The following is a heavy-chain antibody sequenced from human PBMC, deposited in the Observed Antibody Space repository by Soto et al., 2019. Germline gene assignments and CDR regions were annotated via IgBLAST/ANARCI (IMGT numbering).Heavy chain of an antibody. D-gene: IGHD5-18*01. CDR3: AREVDTAMAITYMDV. CDR1: GFTFSSYN. V-gene: IGHV3-48*01. Sequence: GGSLRLSCAASGFTFSSYNMNWVRQAPGKGLEWVSYISSSSSTIYYADSVKGRFTISRDNAKNSLYLQMNSLRAEDTAVYYCAREVDTAMAITYMDVWGKGTTVTVSS. J-gene: IGHJ6*03. CDR2: ISSSSSTI.